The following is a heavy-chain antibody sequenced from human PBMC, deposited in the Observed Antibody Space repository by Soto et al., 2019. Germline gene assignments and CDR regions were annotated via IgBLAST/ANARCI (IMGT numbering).Heavy chain of an antibody. D-gene: IGHD2-2*01. CDR3: ASHQIAICDY. CDR2: ISASGRFK. J-gene: IGHJ4*02. Sequence: VQLLESGGGLVQPGGSLRLSCEASGFAFSDFDMSWVRPAPGKGLEWVSAISASGRFKPYADSVRGRFTISRDNFRGTVDLQMNSLRPEDTAVYYCASHQIAICDYWGRGTLVTVSS. V-gene: IGHV3-23*01. CDR1: GFAFSDFD.